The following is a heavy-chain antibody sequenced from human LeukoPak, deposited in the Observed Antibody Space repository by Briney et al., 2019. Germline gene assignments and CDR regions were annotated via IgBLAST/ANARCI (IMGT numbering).Heavy chain of an antibody. CDR3: AKSEEVVTPNEYFQH. CDR1: GFTFSSYG. Sequence: GGSLRLSCAASGFTFSSYGMHWVRQAPGKGLEWVAVISYDGSNKYYADSVKGRFTISRDNSKNTLYLQMNSLRAEDTAVYYCAKSEEVVTPNEYFQHWGQGTLVTVSS. V-gene: IGHV3-30*18. CDR2: ISYDGSNK. J-gene: IGHJ1*01. D-gene: IGHD4-23*01.